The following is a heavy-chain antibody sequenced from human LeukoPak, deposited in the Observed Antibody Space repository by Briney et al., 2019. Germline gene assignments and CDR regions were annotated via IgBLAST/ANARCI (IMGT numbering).Heavy chain of an antibody. J-gene: IGHJ4*02. V-gene: IGHV1-8*01. CDR2: MNPNSGNT. CDR3: ARRGHDYGGSYYFDY. CDR1: GYTFTSYD. Sequence: ASVKVSCKASGYTFTSYDINWVRQATGQGLEWMGWMNPNSGNTGYAQKLQGRVTMTRNTSISTAYMELSSLRSEDTAVYYCARRGHDYGGSYYFDYWGQGTLVTVSS. D-gene: IGHD4-23*01.